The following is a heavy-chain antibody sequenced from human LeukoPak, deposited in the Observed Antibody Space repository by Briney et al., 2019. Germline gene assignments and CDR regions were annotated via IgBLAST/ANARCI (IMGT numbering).Heavy chain of an antibody. J-gene: IGHJ4*02. CDR2: IYHSGST. D-gene: IGHD2-2*01. Sequence: PSETLSLTCAVSGGSISSSNWWSWVRPPPGKGLEWIGEIYHSGSTNYNPSLKSRVTISVDKSKNQFSLKLSSVTAADTAVYYCARDCSSTSCRPIDYWGQGTLVTVSS. CDR1: GGSISSSNW. V-gene: IGHV4-4*02. CDR3: ARDCSSTSCRPIDY.